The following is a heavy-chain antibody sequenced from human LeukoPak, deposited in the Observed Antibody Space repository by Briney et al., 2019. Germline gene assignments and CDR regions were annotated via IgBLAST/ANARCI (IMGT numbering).Heavy chain of an antibody. CDR3: ARGLRGYRNAFDF. CDR1: GGTFSSYA. D-gene: IGHD6-13*01. Sequence: VASVKVSCKASGGTFSSYAISWVRQAPGQGLEWIGGIIPIFGTANYAQKFQGRVTITADESTSTAYMELSSLRSEDTAVYYCARGLRGYRNAFDFWGQGTMVTVFS. V-gene: IGHV1-69*01. CDR2: IIPIFGTA. J-gene: IGHJ3*01.